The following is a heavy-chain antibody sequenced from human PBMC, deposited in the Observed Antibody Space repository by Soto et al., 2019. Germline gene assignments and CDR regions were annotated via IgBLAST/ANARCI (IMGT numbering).Heavy chain of an antibody. V-gene: IGHV4-4*07. Sequence: SETLSLTCTVSGASISGFYWSWIRKSAGKGLEWIGRIYATGTTDYNPSLKSRVMMSVDASKKQFSLKLRSVTAADTAVYYCVRDGTKTLRDWFDPWGQGISVTV. CDR3: VRDGTKTLRDWFDP. J-gene: IGHJ5*02. CDR1: GASISGFY. CDR2: IYATGTT. D-gene: IGHD1-1*01.